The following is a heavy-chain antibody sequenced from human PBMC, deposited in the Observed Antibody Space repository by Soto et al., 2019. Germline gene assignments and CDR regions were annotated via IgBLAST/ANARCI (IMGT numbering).Heavy chain of an antibody. CDR3: AREITGTTKRGVVWFDP. CDR2: INPSGGST. CDR1: RYTFTDYY. J-gene: IGHJ5*02. D-gene: IGHD1-7*01. Sequence: ASVKVSCKASRYTFTDYYMHWVRQSPGQGLEWMGWINPSGGSTSYAQKFQGRVTMTRDTSTSTVYMELSSLRSEDTAVYYCAREITGTTKRGVVWFDPWGQGTLVTVSS. V-gene: IGHV1-46*01.